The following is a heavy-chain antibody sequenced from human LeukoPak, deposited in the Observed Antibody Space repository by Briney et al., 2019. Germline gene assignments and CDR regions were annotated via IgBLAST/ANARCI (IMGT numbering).Heavy chain of an antibody. CDR1: GYSISSGYY. CDR2: IYHSGST. D-gene: IGHD1-26*01. Sequence: SETLSLTCTVSGYSISSGYYWGWIRQPPGKGLEWIGSIYHSGSTYYNPSLKSRVTISVDTSKNQFSLKLSSVTASDTAVYYCARDRRNSGSYNWGQGTLVTVSS. CDR3: ARDRRNSGSYN. V-gene: IGHV4-38-2*02. J-gene: IGHJ4*02.